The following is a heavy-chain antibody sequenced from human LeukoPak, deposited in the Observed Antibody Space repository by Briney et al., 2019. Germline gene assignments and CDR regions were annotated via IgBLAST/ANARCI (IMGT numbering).Heavy chain of an antibody. J-gene: IGHJ4*02. CDR3: ARGPPFNWNVPGPRSFDY. CDR1: GYTFTRNT. V-gene: IGHV1-3*01. CDR2: INAGNGDT. Sequence: EASVKVSCKASGYTFTRNTMHWVRQAPGRRLEWMGWINAGNGDTKYSQKFQDRVTITRDTPASTVYMEVSSLRSEDTAVYYCARGPPFNWNVPGPRSFDYWGQGTLVTVSS. D-gene: IGHD1-1*01.